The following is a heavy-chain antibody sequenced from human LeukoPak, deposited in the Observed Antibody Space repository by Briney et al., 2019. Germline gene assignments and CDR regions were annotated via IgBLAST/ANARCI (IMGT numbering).Heavy chain of an antibody. CDR3: ARSIVGATKWFDP. CDR1: GGSISSYY. Sequence: SETLSLTCTVSGGSISSYYWSWIRQPPGKGLEWIGYIYYSGSTNYNPSLKSRVTISVDTSKNQFSLKLSSVTAADTAVYYCARSIVGATKWFDPWGQGTLVTVSS. D-gene: IGHD1-26*01. J-gene: IGHJ5*02. V-gene: IGHV4-59*01. CDR2: IYYSGST.